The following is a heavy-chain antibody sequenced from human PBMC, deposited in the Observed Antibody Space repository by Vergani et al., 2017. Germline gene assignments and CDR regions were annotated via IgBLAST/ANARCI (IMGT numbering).Heavy chain of an antibody. CDR1: GGTFSSYA. V-gene: IGHV1-69*04. J-gene: IGHJ2*01. D-gene: IGHD3-22*01. CDR2: IIPILGIA. Sequence: QVQLVQSGAEVKKPGSSVKVSCKASGGTFSSYAISWVRQAPGQGLEWMGRIIPILGIANYAQKFQGRVTITADKSTSTAYMELSSLRSEDTAVYYCAIAVGRYYDSSGYYPYWYFDLWGRGTLVTVSS. CDR3: AIAVGRYYDSSGYYPYWYFDL.